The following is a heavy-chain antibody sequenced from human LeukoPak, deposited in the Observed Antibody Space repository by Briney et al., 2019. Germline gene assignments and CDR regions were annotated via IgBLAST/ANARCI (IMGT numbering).Heavy chain of an antibody. CDR2: ISSSSSYI. CDR3: ARDRSTSLDDAFDI. J-gene: IGHJ3*02. V-gene: IGHV3-21*01. Sequence: GGSLRLSCAASGFIFRNYWMNWVRQAPGKGLEWVSSISSSSSYIYYADSVKGRFTISRDNAKNSLYLQMNSLRAEDTAVYYCARDRSTSLDDAFDIWGQGTMVTVSS. D-gene: IGHD2-2*01. CDR1: GFIFRNYW.